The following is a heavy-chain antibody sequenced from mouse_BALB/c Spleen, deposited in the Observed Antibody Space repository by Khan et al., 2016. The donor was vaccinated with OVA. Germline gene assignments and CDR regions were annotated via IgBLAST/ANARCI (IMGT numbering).Heavy chain of an antibody. Sequence: VQLQHSGAELARPGASVKMSCKASGYTFTSYTIHWIKKRPGQGLEWIGYINPSNGYTNYNQKFKDKATLTTDKSSTTAYLQLSSLTSDDSAVYNCVRDGAYHRNDGWFAYWGQGTLVTVSA. CDR1: GYTFTSYT. CDR3: VRDGAYHRNDGWFAY. CDR2: INPSNGYT. J-gene: IGHJ3*01. D-gene: IGHD2-14*01. V-gene: IGHV1-4*01.